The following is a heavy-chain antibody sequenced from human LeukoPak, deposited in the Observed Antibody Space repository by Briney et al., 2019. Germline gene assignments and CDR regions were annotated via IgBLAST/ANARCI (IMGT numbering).Heavy chain of an antibody. J-gene: IGHJ5*02. CDR1: GFSLSTRGVG. CDR2: IYWDDDK. CDR3: AHNSILTGYYRDNWFDP. V-gene: IGHV2-5*02. D-gene: IGHD3-9*01. Sequence: GSGPTLVNPTQTLTLTCTFSGFSLSTRGVGVGWIRQPPGKALEWLALIYWDDDKRYSPSLKSRLTITKDTSKTQVVLTMTNMDPVDTATYYCAHNSILTGYYRDNWFDPWGQGTLVTVSS.